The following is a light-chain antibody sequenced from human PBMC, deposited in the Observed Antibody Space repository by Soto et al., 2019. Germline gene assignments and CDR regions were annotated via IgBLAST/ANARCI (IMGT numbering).Light chain of an antibody. J-gene: IGKJ1*01. CDR2: DVS. V-gene: IGKV3-11*01. CDR3: QQRSDWPWT. Sequence: DILMTQSPATLSLSPGGRATLSCRASQSVSSNLAWYQQKPGQAPRLLVYDVSNRATGIPARFSGGGSGTDFTLTISNLEPEDFAVYYCQQRSDWPWTFGQGTKVDIK. CDR1: QSVSSN.